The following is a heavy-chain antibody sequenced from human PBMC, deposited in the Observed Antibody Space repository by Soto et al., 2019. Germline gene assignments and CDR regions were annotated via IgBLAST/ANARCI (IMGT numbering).Heavy chain of an antibody. CDR1: CGSMISYY. Sequence: SETLSLTCTVSCGSMISYYWSWIRQPPGRGLEWIGFIYYAGSTKYNPSLNSRVTISVDRSKNQFSLKLSSVTAADTAVYYCARAGDSSGPVALGYWGQGTLVTVSS. J-gene: IGHJ4*02. CDR2: IYYAGST. D-gene: IGHD6-19*01. V-gene: IGHV4-59*12. CDR3: ARAGDSSGPVALGY.